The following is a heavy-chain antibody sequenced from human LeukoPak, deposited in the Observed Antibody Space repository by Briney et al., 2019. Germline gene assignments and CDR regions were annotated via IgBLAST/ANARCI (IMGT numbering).Heavy chain of an antibody. CDR2: ISGSGGST. J-gene: IGHJ3*02. V-gene: IGHV3-23*01. CDR3: GKDPVGANGVGAFDI. D-gene: IGHD1-26*01. CDR1: GFTFSSYA. Sequence: GGSLRLSCAASGFTFSSYAMSWVRQAPGKGLEWVSAISGSGGSTYYADSVKGRFTISRDNSKNTLYLQMNSLRAEDTAVYYCGKDPVGANGVGAFDIWGQGTMVTVSS.